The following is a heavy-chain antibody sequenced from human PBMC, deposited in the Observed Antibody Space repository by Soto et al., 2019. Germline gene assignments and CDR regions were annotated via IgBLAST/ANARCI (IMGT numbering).Heavy chain of an antibody. Sequence: QVQLVESGGGVVQPGRSLTLSCAASGFTFSSYAMHWVRQAPGKGLEWVAAIWYDGNNKYYADSVKGRFTISRDNSKNMVYLQMNSLRVEDTAAYYCARRAEGSWYWIDPWGQGTLVTVSS. CDR3: ARRAEGSWYWIDP. V-gene: IGHV3-33*01. CDR2: IWYDGNNK. J-gene: IGHJ5*02. CDR1: GFTFSSYA. D-gene: IGHD1-26*01.